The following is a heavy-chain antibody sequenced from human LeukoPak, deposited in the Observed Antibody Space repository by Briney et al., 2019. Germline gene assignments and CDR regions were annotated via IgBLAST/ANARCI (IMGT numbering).Heavy chain of an antibody. V-gene: IGHV1-8*03. CDR2: MNPNSGNT. CDR1: GYTFTSYD. CDR3: ARVGTMTRGLSAFDI. J-gene: IGHJ3*02. D-gene: IGHD3-22*01. Sequence: GASVKVSCKASGYTFTSYDINWVRQATGQGLEWMGWMNPNSGNTGYAQKFQGRVTITRNTSISTAYMELSSLRSEDTAVYYCARVGTMTRGLSAFDIWGQGTMVTVSS.